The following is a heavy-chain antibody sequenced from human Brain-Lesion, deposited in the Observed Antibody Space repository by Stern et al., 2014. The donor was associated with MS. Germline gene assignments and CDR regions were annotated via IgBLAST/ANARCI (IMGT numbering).Heavy chain of an antibody. D-gene: IGHD3-3*01. CDR3: ARDQRGITIFGVVTDYYYLGMDV. V-gene: IGHV1-2*02. Sequence: QMQLVQSGAEVKKPGASVKVSCKTSGYIFTGYYIHWVRQAPGQGLEWMAWINPNTGGTKYAQKFQRRVTMSRDTSISTAYVELSSLTSDDTAVYYCARDQRGITIFGVVTDYYYLGMDVWGQGTTVTVSS. J-gene: IGHJ6*02. CDR1: GYIFTGYY. CDR2: INPNTGGT.